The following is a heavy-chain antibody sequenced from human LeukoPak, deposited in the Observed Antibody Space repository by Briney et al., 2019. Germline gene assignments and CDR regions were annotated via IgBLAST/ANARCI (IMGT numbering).Heavy chain of an antibody. V-gene: IGHV3-23*01. D-gene: IGHD3-22*01. CDR3: AREGNSYYYDSSGYPFYFDY. Sequence: PGGSLRLSCAASRFTFSSYTMNWVRQAPGKGLEWVSAISDSGGSTYYADSVKGRFTISRDNSKNTLYLQMNSLRAEDTAVYYCAREGNSYYYDSSGYPFYFDYWGQGTLVTVSS. CDR1: RFTFSSYT. CDR2: ISDSGGST. J-gene: IGHJ4*02.